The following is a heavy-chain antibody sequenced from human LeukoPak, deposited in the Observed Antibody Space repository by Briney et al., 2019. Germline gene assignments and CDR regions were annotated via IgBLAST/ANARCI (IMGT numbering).Heavy chain of an antibody. Sequence: SQTLSLTCTVSGGSISSGSYYWSWIRQPAGKGLEWIGRIYTSGSTNYNPSLKSRVTISVDTSKNQFSLKLSSVTAADTAVYYCARDLESFGEFDYWGQGTLVTVSS. CDR1: GGSISSGSYY. V-gene: IGHV4-61*02. J-gene: IGHJ4*02. CDR2: IYTSGST. D-gene: IGHD3-10*01. CDR3: ARDLESFGEFDY.